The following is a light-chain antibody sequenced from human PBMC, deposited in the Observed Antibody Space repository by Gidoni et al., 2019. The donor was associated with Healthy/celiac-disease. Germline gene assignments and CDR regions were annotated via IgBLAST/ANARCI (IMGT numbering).Light chain of an antibody. V-gene: IGKV1-8*01. Sequence: IRMTHSPSSFSASTGDRVTITCRASQGISSYLAWYQQKPGKAPKLLIYAASTLQSGVPSRFSGSGSGTEFTLTISCLQSEDFATYYCQKYYSYPRTFGKGTKVEIK. CDR2: AAS. J-gene: IGKJ1*01. CDR3: QKYYSYPRT. CDR1: QGISSY.